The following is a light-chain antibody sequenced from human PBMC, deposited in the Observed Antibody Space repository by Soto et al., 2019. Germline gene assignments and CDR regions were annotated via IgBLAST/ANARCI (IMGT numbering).Light chain of an antibody. CDR3: QKYGS. Sequence: DIVLTQSPGTLSLSPGERATLSCRASPSVSGSNLAWYQQKPGQAPRLVIYGASSRATGIPDRFSGSGSGTDFTLTISRLEPEDFAVYYCQKYGSFGQGTKVDI. CDR1: PSVSGSN. CDR2: GAS. J-gene: IGKJ1*01. V-gene: IGKV3-20*01.